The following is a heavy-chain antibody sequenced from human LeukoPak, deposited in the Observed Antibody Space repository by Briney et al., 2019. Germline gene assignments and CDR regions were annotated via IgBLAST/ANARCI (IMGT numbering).Heavy chain of an antibody. V-gene: IGHV3-23*01. CDR1: GFTFSSYA. CDR2: ISGSGGST. D-gene: IGHD6-13*01. CDR3: ARGGPAAGRFDY. J-gene: IGHJ4*02. Sequence: PGGSLRLSCAASGFTFSSYAMSWVRQAPGKRLEWVSAISGSGGSTYYADSVKGRFTISRDNSKNTLYLQMNSLRAEDTAVYYCARGGPAAGRFDYWGQGTLVTVSS.